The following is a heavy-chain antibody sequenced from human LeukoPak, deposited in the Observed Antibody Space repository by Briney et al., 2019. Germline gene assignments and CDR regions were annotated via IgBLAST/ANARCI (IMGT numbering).Heavy chain of an antibody. D-gene: IGHD3-9*01. CDR1: GGSFSGYY. CDR2: INHSGST. Sequence: PSETLSLTCAVYGGSFSGYYWSWIRQPPGKGLEWIGEINHSGSTNYNPSLKSRVTISVDTSKNQFSLKLSSVTAADTAVYYCASLLRYFDWNYYYMDVWGKGTTVTVSS. J-gene: IGHJ6*03. CDR3: ASLLRYFDWNYYYMDV. V-gene: IGHV4-34*01.